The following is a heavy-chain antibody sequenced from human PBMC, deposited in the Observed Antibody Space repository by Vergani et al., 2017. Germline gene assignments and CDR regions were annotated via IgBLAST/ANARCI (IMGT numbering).Heavy chain of an antibody. CDR2: VYYSGST. J-gene: IGHJ6*03. CDR3: ASPLYYYYYMDV. Sequence: QLQLQESGPGLVKPSETLSLTCTVSGGSISSSTYYWGWIRQPPGKGLEWLGSVYYSGSTYYNPSLKSRVTISVDTSKNQFSLKLNSVTAADTAVYYCASPLYYYYYMDVWGNGTTVSVPS. V-gene: IGHV4-39*01. CDR1: GGSISSSTYY.